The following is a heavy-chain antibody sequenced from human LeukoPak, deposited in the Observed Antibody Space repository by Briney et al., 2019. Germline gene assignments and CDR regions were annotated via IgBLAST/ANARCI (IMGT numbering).Heavy chain of an antibody. CDR2: INPNTGGT. CDR3: ARGGTICSGGDCYLNWLDP. V-gene: IGHV1-2*02. J-gene: IGHJ5*02. D-gene: IGHD2-21*02. CDR1: GYTFSGYY. Sequence: ASVKVSCKASGYTFSGYYMHWVRQAPGQGLEWMGSINPNTGGTNYAQKFQGRVTMTRDTSISTAYMDLSRLTSDDTAVYYCARGGTICSGGDCYLNWLDPWGQGTLVTVSS.